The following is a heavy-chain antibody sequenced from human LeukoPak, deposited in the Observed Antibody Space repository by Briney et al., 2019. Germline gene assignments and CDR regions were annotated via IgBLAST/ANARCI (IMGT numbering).Heavy chain of an antibody. V-gene: IGHV4-59*01. CDR2: IYYSGST. D-gene: IGHD6-19*01. CDR3: ARGGGWSPYYFDN. Sequence: ASETLSLTCTVSGGSISSYYWSWIRQPPGKGLEWIAYIYYSGSTSYNPSLKNRVTISVDTSKNHFSLNLRDVTAADTAVYYCARGGGWSPYYFDNWGQGTLVTVSS. J-gene: IGHJ4*02. CDR1: GGSISSYY.